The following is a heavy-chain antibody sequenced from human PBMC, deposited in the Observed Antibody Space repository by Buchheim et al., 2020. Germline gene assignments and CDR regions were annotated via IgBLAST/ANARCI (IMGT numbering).Heavy chain of an antibody. V-gene: IGHV3-30*18. D-gene: IGHD1-26*01. CDR2: ISYDGSNK. CDR3: AKGLGVGATWDYYYYYGMDV. Sequence: QVQLVESGGGVVQPGRSLRLSCAASGFTFSSYGMHWVRQAPGKGLEWVAVISYDGSNKYSADSVKGRFTISRDNSKKTLYLQMNSLRAEDTAVYYCAKGLGVGATWDYYYYYGMDVWGQGTT. J-gene: IGHJ6*02. CDR1: GFTFSSYG.